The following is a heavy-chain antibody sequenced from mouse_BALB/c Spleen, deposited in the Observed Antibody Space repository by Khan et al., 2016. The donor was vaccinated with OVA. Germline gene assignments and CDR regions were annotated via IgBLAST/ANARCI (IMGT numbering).Heavy chain of an antibody. CDR1: GFSLTNYG. D-gene: IGHD2-3*01. CDR2: LWSDGST. V-gene: IGHV2-6*02. CDR3: ARWLDGYSSLDAMNY. J-gene: IGHJ4*01. Sequence: VELVESGPGLVAPSQSLSITCTVSGFSLTNYGVHWVRQPLGKGMQWRVVLWSDGSTNYNSVLKSRLSISNHNSKSQVFLKMNSLQTDDTAISSWARWLDGYSSLDAMNYWGQGTSVTVSS.